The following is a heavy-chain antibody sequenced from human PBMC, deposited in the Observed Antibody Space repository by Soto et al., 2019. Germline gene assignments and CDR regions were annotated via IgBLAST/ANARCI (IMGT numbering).Heavy chain of an antibody. CDR3: AKGGIAAAAIDDWFDP. CDR1: GFTFSSYA. CDR2: ISGSGGST. J-gene: IGHJ5*02. D-gene: IGHD6-13*01. Sequence: EVQLLESGGGLVQPGGSLRLSCAASGFTFSSYAMSWVRQAPGKGLEWVSAISGSGGSTYYADSVKGRFTISRDNSKNTLYLQMNSLRAEDTAVYYCAKGGIAAAAIDDWFDPWGQGTLVTVSS. V-gene: IGHV3-23*01.